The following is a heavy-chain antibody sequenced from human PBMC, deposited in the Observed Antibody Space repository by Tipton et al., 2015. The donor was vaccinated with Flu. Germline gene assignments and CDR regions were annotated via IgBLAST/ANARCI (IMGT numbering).Heavy chain of an antibody. CDR3: AKVIPEIVSGLDY. J-gene: IGHJ4*02. Sequence: SLRLSCAASGFTFSTYAMSWVRQAPGKGLEWVSTISAYGGRTYYADSVKGRFTISRDNSKNTLHLQMNSLRAEDTAIYFCAKVIPEIVSGLDYWGQGTLVTASS. CDR1: GFTFSTYA. V-gene: IGHV3-23*01. CDR2: ISAYGGRT. D-gene: IGHD5/OR15-5a*01.